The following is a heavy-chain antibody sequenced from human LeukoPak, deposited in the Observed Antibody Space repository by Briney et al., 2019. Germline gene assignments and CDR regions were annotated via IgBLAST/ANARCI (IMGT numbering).Heavy chain of an antibody. Sequence: SETLSLTCTVSSGFISGHYWNWIRQPPGKGLEWIAYMYYTGATHYSPSLESRATVSVDPSQNQLSLSLSSVTAADTAVYFCARGRLSGSSHFDHWGQGTLVIVSS. D-gene: IGHD6-13*01. CDR1: SGFISGHY. CDR3: ARGRLSGSSHFDH. CDR2: MYYTGAT. V-gene: IGHV4-59*11. J-gene: IGHJ4*02.